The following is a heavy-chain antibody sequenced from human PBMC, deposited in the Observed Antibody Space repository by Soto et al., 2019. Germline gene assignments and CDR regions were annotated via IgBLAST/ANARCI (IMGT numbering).Heavy chain of an antibody. J-gene: IGHJ5*02. V-gene: IGHV4-34*01. CDR3: ARKSYIVATINWFDP. Sequence: SETLSLTCAVYGGSFSGYYWSWIRQPPGKGLEWIGEINHSGSTNYNPSLKSRVTISVDTSKNQFSLKLSSVTAADTAVYYCARKSYIVATINWFDPWGQGTLVTVSS. CDR2: INHSGST. CDR1: GGSFSGYY. D-gene: IGHD5-12*01.